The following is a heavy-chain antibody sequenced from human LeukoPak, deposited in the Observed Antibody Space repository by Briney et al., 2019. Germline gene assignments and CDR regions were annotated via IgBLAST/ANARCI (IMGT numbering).Heavy chain of an antibody. CDR2: IGPSSGGT. CDR1: GYTFTSFY. Sequence: VGLVKVSCKASGYTFTSFYMQWVRQAPGQGLEWMGIIGPSSGGTTYAQKFQGRVTMTRDTSTSTVYMELSSLTSEDTAVYYCARDSDRSSIDYRGQGTLVTVSS. J-gene: IGHJ4*01. CDR3: ARDSDRSSIDY. V-gene: IGHV1-46*01. D-gene: IGHD6-6*01.